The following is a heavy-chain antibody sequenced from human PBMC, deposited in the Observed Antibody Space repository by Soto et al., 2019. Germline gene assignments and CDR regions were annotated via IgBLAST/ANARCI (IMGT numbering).Heavy chain of an antibody. CDR2: INADNGNT. V-gene: IGHV1-3*01. D-gene: IGHD6-19*01. Sequence: ASVKVSCKASGYTFTSYAMLWVRQAPGQRLEWMGWINADNGNTKYSQKFQGRVTMTRDTSTSTAYMELRSLRSDDTAVYYCARVDSGWYWFDPWGQGTLVTVSS. CDR3: ARVDSGWYWFDP. J-gene: IGHJ5*02. CDR1: GYTFTSYA.